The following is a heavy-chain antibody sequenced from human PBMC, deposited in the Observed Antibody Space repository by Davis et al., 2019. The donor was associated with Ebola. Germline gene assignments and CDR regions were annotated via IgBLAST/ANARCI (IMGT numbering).Heavy chain of an antibody. Sequence: ASVKVSCKASGYSFTRYYIHWVRQAPGQGPEWMGIINPGGGSTTYAQKFQGRGTMTRDTSTSTVYMELNNLRSEDTAMYYCARLGQQLLLADWDYWGQGTLVTVSS. CDR1: GYSFTRYY. CDR2: INPGGGST. D-gene: IGHD1-26*01. CDR3: ARLGQQLLLADWDY. J-gene: IGHJ4*02. V-gene: IGHV1-46*01.